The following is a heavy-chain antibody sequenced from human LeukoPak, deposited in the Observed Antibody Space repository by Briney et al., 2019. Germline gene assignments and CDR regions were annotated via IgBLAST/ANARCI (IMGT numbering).Heavy chain of an antibody. Sequence: SETLSLTCTVPSGSIRSYYWSWIRQPAGEGLEWIGYINFSGSTNYNPSLKSRVTISADTSKDQFSLKLTPVTAADTAVYYCARGSGALYYGMDVWGQGTTVTVSS. CDR1: SGSIRSYY. D-gene: IGHD3-10*01. CDR2: INFSGST. CDR3: ARGSGALYYGMDV. V-gene: IGHV4-59*01. J-gene: IGHJ6*02.